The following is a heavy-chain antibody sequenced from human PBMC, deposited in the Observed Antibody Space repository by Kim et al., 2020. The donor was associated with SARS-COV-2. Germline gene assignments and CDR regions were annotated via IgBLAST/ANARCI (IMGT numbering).Heavy chain of an antibody. CDR1: GYTFSNHY. Sequence: GGSLRLSCAASGYTFSNHYLHWVRQVPGKGLVWVSLIVSDGSSTQYADSVKGRFTISRDNAKNTLFLQMNSLRVEDTAVYYCARGGCSRTSCLDHWGLGTVVSVSS. V-gene: IGHV3-74*03. J-gene: IGHJ4*02. D-gene: IGHD2-2*01. CDR3: ARGGCSRTSCLDH. CDR2: IVSDGSST.